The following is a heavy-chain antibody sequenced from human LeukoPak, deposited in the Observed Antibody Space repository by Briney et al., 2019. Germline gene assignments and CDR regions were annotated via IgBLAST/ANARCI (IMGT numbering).Heavy chain of an antibody. D-gene: IGHD2-15*01. CDR2: IYYIGST. J-gene: IGHJ6*03. Sequence: PSETLSLTCTVSGGSISTYYWSWPRQPPGRGLEWIGYIYYIGSTNFNPSLKSRVTISIDTSKNQFSLKLRSVTAADTAVYYCAKALGYCSGGSCYQPYYYYYYMDVWGKGTTVTVSS. V-gene: IGHV4-59*08. CDR3: AKALGYCSGGSCYQPYYYYYYMDV. CDR1: GGSISTYY.